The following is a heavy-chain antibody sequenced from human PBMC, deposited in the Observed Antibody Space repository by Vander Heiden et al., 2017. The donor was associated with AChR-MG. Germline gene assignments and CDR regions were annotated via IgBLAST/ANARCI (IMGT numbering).Heavy chain of an antibody. J-gene: IGHJ4*02. D-gene: IGHD5-12*01. CDR1: GFTFSSYG. CDR2: IWYDGSNK. Sequence: QVQLVESGGGVVQPGRSLRLSCAASGFTFSSYGMHWVRQAPGKGLEWVAVIWYDGSNKYYADSVKGRFTISRDNSKNTLYLQMNSLRAEDTAVYYCARGVDIVATTVDYWGQGTLVTVSS. V-gene: IGHV3-33*01. CDR3: ARGVDIVATTVDY.